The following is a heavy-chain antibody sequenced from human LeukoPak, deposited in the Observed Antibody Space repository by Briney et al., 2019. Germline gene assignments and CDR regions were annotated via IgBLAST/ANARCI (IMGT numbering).Heavy chain of an antibody. D-gene: IGHD6-19*01. CDR1: GGTFSSYA. Sequence: ASVKVSCKASGGTFSSYAISWVRQAPGQGLEWMGIINPSGGSTSYAQKFQGRVTMTRDTSTSTVYMELSSLRSEDTAVYYCARVGSSGPFCFDYWGQGTLVTVSS. CDR3: ARVGSSGPFCFDY. J-gene: IGHJ4*02. CDR2: INPSGGST. V-gene: IGHV1-46*01.